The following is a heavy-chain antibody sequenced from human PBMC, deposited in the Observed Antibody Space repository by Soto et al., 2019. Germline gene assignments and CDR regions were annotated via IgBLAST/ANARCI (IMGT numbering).Heavy chain of an antibody. CDR3: ARGRYDVLTGPRDY. D-gene: IGHD3-9*01. V-gene: IGHV3-64*01. Sequence: GGSLRLSCAASGCPFISYAMHWVRQTPGKGLEYVSAISTDGGSTYYANSVKGRFIISRDNSKNTLYLQMGSLRAEDMAVYYCARGRYDVLTGPRDYWGQGTLVTVSS. CDR2: ISTDGGST. J-gene: IGHJ4*02. CDR1: GCPFISYA.